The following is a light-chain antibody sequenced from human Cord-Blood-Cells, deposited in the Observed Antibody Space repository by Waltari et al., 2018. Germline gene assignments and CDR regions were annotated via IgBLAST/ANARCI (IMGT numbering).Light chain of an antibody. J-gene: IGLJ3*02. CDR2: DVS. V-gene: IGLV2-14*01. Sequence: QSALTQPASVSGSPGQSITISCTGTSSDVGGYNYVSWYQQHPGKAPKLMIYDVSNRPAGVISRNAGSKSGNRASMTVSGLQAEDEADDYCSSYTSSSTRVFGGGTKLTI. CDR3: SSYTSSSTRV. CDR1: SSDVGGYNY.